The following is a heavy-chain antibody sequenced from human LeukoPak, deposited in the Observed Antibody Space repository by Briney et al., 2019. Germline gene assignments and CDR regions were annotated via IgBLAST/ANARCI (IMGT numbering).Heavy chain of an antibody. V-gene: IGHV3-30*18. CDR1: GFTFSSYG. Sequence: PGGSLRLSCAASGFTFSSYGMHWVRQAPGKGLEWVTVIASDGRNKKYVDSVKGRFTISRENSKNTLYLQMNSLRAEDTAVYYCAKALPSSSWLLGMDVWGQGTTVTVSS. J-gene: IGHJ6*02. D-gene: IGHD6-13*01. CDR3: AKALPSSSWLLGMDV. CDR2: IASDGRNK.